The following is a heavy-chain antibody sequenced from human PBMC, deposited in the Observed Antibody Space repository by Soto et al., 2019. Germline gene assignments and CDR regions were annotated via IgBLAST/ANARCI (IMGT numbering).Heavy chain of an antibody. Sequence: PSETLSLTCTVSGGSISSYYWSWIRQPPGKGLEWIGYIYDSGSTNYNPSLKSRVTISVDTSKNQFSLKLSSVTAADTAVYYCAEGLLGARAFDIWGQGTMVTVS. CDR3: AEGLLGARAFDI. J-gene: IGHJ3*02. CDR2: IYDSGST. CDR1: GGSISSYY. D-gene: IGHD3-3*01. V-gene: IGHV4-59*01.